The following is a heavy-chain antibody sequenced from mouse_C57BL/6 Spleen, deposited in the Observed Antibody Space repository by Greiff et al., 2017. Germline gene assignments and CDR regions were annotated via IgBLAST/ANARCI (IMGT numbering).Heavy chain of an antibody. CDR1: GFTFSDYG. CDR2: IRSGSSTI. V-gene: IGHV5-17*01. Sequence: DVQLQESGGGLVKPGGSLKLSCAASGFTFSDYGMHWVRQAPEKGLEWVAYIRSGSSTIYYADTVKGRFTISRDNAKNTLFLQITRLRSGDTAMYYCALALCYAMDYGGQGTSVTVSS. D-gene: IGHD6-1*01. J-gene: IGHJ4*01. CDR3: ALALCYAMDY.